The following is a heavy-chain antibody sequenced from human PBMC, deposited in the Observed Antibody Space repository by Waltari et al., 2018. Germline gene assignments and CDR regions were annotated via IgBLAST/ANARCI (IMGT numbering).Heavy chain of an antibody. D-gene: IGHD3-3*01. V-gene: IGHV3-48*01. J-gene: IGHJ6*02. CDR1: GFTFSSYS. CDR2: ISSSGGTI. Sequence: EVQLVESGGDLVQPGGSLRLSCAASGFTFSSYSMNWVRQAPGKGLEWVAYISSSGGTIYYADSVKGRFTISRDSAKNSLYLQMNSLRAEDTAVYYCARADVLRFLEWLLFPGGMDVWGQGTTVTVSS. CDR3: ARADVLRFLEWLLFPGGMDV.